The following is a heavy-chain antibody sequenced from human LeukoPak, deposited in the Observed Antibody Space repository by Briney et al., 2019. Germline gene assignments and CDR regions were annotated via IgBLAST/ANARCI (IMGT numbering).Heavy chain of an antibody. CDR2: IWSDGSTK. D-gene: IGHD6-6*01. J-gene: IGHJ4*02. Sequence: GGSLRLSGVASGFTFRSYGIPWVRRAPGKGLEWVAVIWSDGSTKFYAASVKGRFTISRDDSKNTLYLQMNILRADDTAVYYCAGGGDQYSSSPQEYWGQGTLVTVSS. CDR1: GFTFRSYG. CDR3: AGGGDQYSSSPQEY. V-gene: IGHV3-33*01.